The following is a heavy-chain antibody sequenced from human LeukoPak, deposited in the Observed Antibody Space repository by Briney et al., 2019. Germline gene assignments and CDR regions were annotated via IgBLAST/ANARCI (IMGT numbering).Heavy chain of an antibody. CDR3: ARGAPYCSSTSCYAFDY. CDR2: TYSGGGT. V-gene: IGHV3-53*01. CDR1: GFTVSSNY. D-gene: IGHD2-2*01. J-gene: IGHJ4*02. Sequence: GGSLRLSCAASGFTVSSNYMTWVRQAPGKGLEWVSITYSGGGTDYADSVKGRFTISRDNSKNTLYLQMHSLRADDTAVYYCARGAPYCSSTSCYAFDYWGQGTLVTVSS.